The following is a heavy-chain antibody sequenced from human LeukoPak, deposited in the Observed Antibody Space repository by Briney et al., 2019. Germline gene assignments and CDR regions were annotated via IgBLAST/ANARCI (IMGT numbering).Heavy chain of an antibody. J-gene: IGHJ4*02. Sequence: ASVKVSCKASGYTFTSYGISWVRQAPGQGLEWMGWISAYNGNTNYAQKLQGRATMTTDTSTSTAYMELRSLRSDDTAVYYCASDGNSGSYPGYFDYWGQGTLVTVSS. D-gene: IGHD1-26*01. CDR3: ASDGNSGSYPGYFDY. V-gene: IGHV1-18*01. CDR2: ISAYNGNT. CDR1: GYTFTSYG.